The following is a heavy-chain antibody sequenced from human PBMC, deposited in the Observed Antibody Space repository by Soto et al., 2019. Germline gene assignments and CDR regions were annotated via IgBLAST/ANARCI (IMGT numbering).Heavy chain of an antibody. CDR1: GGAIYSGVYS. V-gene: IGHV4-30-2*01. D-gene: IGHD3-16*01. Sequence: KASETLSLTCAVFGGAIYSGVYSWSWIRQPPGKGLERIGYIYHSGSTYYNPSLKSRVTISVDTSKNQFSLKLSSVSAADTAVYYCASKRGNYLDYWGRGALVTVSS. CDR3: ASKRGNYLDY. J-gene: IGHJ4*02. CDR2: IYHSGST.